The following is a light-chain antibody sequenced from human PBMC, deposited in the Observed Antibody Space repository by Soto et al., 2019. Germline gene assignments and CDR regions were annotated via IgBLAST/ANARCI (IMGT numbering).Light chain of an antibody. CDR2: LNSDGSH. Sequence: QLVLTQSPSASASLGASVNLTCTLSSGHSSYAIAWHQQQPEKGPRYLMKLNSDGSHSKGDGIPDRFSGSSSGAERYLTISSLQSEDEADYYCQTWGSGIYWVFGGGTQLTVL. J-gene: IGLJ3*02. CDR1: SGHSSYA. CDR3: QTWGSGIYWV. V-gene: IGLV4-69*01.